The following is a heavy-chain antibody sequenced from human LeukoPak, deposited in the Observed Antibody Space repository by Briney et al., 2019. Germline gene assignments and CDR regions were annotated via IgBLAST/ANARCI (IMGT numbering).Heavy chain of an antibody. CDR1: GYTLTELS. Sequence: ASVKVSCKVSGYTLTELSMHWVRQAPGKGLEWMGGFDPEDGETIYAQKFQGRVTMTEDTSTDTAYMELGSLRSEDTAVYYRATADSSSWYRSFGGYYYYYMDVWGKGTTVTVSS. D-gene: IGHD6-13*01. J-gene: IGHJ6*03. CDR2: FDPEDGET. V-gene: IGHV1-24*01. CDR3: ATADSSSWYRSFGGYYYYYMDV.